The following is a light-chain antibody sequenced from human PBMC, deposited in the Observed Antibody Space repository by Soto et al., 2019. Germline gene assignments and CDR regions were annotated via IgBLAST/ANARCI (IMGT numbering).Light chain of an antibody. J-gene: IGKJ1*01. CDR2: LGS. CDR1: QSLLHGDGYIY. Sequence: DIVMTQSPLSLPVTPGEPASISCRSSQSLLHGDGYIYLDWYLQKPGQSPQLLIYLGSNRASGVPDRFSGSGSATDFTLKISRVEAEDVGVYYCMQALQTPWTFGQGTKVDIK. CDR3: MQALQTPWT. V-gene: IGKV2-28*01.